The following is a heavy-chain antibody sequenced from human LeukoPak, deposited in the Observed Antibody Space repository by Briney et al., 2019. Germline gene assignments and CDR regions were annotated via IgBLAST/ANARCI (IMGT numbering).Heavy chain of an antibody. D-gene: IGHD6-13*01. CDR2: INSDGSST. V-gene: IGHV3-74*01. J-gene: IGHJ4*02. Sequence: GGSLRLSCAASGFTFSSYWMHWVRQAPGKGLVWVSRINSDGSSTSYADSVKGRFTIPRDNAKNSLYLQMNSLRAEDTALYYCASLSTGSSSPAHGYWGQGTLVTVSS. CDR1: GFTFSSYW. CDR3: ASLSTGSSSPAHGY.